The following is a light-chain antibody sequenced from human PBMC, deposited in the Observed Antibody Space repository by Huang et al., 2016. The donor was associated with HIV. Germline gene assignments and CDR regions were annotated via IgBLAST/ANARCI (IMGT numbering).Light chain of an antibody. V-gene: IGKV1-33*01. Sequence: DIQLTQSPVSLSVSVGDRVTISCQSSHDIRNFLNWYQQKPGKAPKLLIYEASYLQTGVPSRFSASGSGTDFTLTISSLHPEDLATYFCQQYESVPLTFGGWTKVQIK. J-gene: IGKJ4*01. CDR1: HDIRNF. CDR3: QQYESVPLT. CDR2: EAS.